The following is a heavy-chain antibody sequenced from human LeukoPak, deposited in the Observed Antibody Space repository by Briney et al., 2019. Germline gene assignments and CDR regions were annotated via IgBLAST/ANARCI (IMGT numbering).Heavy chain of an antibody. Sequence: SETLSLTCTVSGGSISSYYWSWIRQPPGKGLEWIGRIYTSGSTNYNPSLKSRVTISVDTSKNQFSLKLRSVTAADTAVYYCARDYGDIPPDWYYDLWGRGTLVTVSS. CDR1: GGSISSYY. V-gene: IGHV4-4*07. J-gene: IGHJ2*01. CDR3: ARDYGDIPPDWYYDL. D-gene: IGHD4-17*01. CDR2: IYTSGST.